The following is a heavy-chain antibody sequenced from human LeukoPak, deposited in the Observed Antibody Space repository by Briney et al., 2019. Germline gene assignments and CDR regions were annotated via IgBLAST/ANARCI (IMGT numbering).Heavy chain of an antibody. CDR1: GGSISSYY. J-gene: IGHJ4*02. D-gene: IGHD3-3*01. V-gene: IGHV4-59*01. CDR2: IYYSGST. Sequence: SETLSLTCTVSGGSISSYYWSWIRQPPGKGLEWIGYIYYSGSTNYNPSLKSRVTISVDTSKNQFSLKLSSVTAEDTAVYYCARAHYDFWSGDYAQYFDYWGQGTLVTVSS. CDR3: ARAHYDFWSGDYAQYFDY.